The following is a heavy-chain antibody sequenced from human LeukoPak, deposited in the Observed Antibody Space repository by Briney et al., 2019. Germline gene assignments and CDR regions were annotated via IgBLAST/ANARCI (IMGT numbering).Heavy chain of an antibody. CDR2: IYYSEST. D-gene: IGHD5-18*01. Sequence: SETLSLNCTVSGGSNGSTNYFWGWIRQPPGKGLECIANIYYSESTYYNPPLNSRVTISVGTSKNQFSLKLSSVTAADTAIYYCARIPTYAVPSAHYGYGSWGQGTMLAVSS. CDR1: GGSNGSTNYF. V-gene: IGHV4-39*01. J-gene: IGHJ3*01. CDR3: ARIPTYAVPSAHYGYGS.